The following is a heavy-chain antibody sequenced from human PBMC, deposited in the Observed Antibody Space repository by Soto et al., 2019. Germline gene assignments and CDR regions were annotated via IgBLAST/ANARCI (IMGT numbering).Heavy chain of an antibody. D-gene: IGHD3-10*01. CDR2: ISGSGGST. Sequence: GGTLRLSCAASGFTFSSYAMSWVRQAPGKGLEWVSAISGSGGSTYYADSVKGRFTISRDNSKNTLYLQMNSLRAEDTAVYYCAKDQAVRGSWHFDLWGRGTLVTVSS. CDR3: AKDQAVRGSWHFDL. CDR1: GFTFSSYA. V-gene: IGHV3-23*01. J-gene: IGHJ2*01.